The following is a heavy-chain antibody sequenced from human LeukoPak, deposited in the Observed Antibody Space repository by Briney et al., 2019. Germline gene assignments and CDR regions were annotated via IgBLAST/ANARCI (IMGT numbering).Heavy chain of an antibody. J-gene: IGHJ5*02. D-gene: IGHD3-22*01. CDR1: GYSFTSYW. CDR2: IYPGDSDT. CDR3: ARHWAEADSSGYGNWFDP. Sequence: GESLKISCKGSGYSFTSYWIGRVRQLPGKGLEWMGIIYPGDSDTRYSPSFQGQVTISADKSISTAYLQWSSLKASDTAMYYCARHWAEADSSGYGNWFDPWGQGTLVTVSS. V-gene: IGHV5-51*01.